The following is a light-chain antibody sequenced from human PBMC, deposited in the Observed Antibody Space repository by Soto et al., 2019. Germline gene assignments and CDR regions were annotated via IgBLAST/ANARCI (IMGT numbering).Light chain of an antibody. V-gene: IGKV1-39*01. J-gene: IGKJ2*01. CDR3: QQSYSTLYT. Sequence: DIQMTQSPSSLSASVGDRVTITCRASQSISNYLNWYQQKPGKAPKLLIYAASSLQSGVPSRFSGIGSGTDFTLTISSLQPEDFATYYCQQSYSTLYTFGQGAKLEIK. CDR2: AAS. CDR1: QSISNY.